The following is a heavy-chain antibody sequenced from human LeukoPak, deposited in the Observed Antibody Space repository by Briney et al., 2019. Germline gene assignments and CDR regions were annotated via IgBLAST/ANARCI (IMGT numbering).Heavy chain of an antibody. CDR3: ARYYCPSGSCLHFDY. J-gene: IGHJ4*02. Sequence: SETLSLTCAVYGGSFSGYYWSWIRQPPGKGLEWIGEINHSGSTNYNPSLKSRVTISVDTSKNQFSLRLSSVTAADTAVYYCARYYCPSGSCLHFDYWGQGALVTVSS. V-gene: IGHV4-34*01. D-gene: IGHD2-8*01. CDR2: INHSGST. CDR1: GGSFSGYY.